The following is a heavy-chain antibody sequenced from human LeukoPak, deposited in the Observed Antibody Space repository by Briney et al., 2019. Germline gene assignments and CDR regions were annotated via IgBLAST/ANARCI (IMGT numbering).Heavy chain of an antibody. CDR3: AREDRPNGSPNYYYYMDV. CDR1: GGSINNYY. D-gene: IGHD2-8*01. Sequence: SETLSLTCTVSGGSINNYYWSWIRQPAGSGLEWIGLIYTSGSTNYNPPLKSRVTMSVDTSKNQFSLKLSSVTAADTAVYYCAREDRPNGSPNYYYYMDVWGKGTTVTVSS. J-gene: IGHJ6*03. V-gene: IGHV4-4*07. CDR2: IYTSGST.